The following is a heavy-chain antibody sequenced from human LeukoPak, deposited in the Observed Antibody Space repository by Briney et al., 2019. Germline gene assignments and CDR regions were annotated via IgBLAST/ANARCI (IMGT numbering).Heavy chain of an antibody. J-gene: IGHJ4*02. CDR2: IWYDGSNK. Sequence: GGSLRLSCAASGFTFSSYGMHWVRQAPGKGLEWVAVIWYDGSNKYYADSVKGRFTISRDNSKNTLYLQMNSLRAEDTAVYYCARAQYCSGGSCYSVPYWYWGQGTLVTVSS. V-gene: IGHV3-33*01. CDR1: GFTFSSYG. D-gene: IGHD2-15*01. CDR3: ARAQYCSGGSCYSVPYWY.